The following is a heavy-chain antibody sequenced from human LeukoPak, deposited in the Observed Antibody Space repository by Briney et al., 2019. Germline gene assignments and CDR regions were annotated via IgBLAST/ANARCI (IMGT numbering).Heavy chain of an antibody. Sequence: GGSLRLSCAASGFTFSSYGMHWVRQAPGKGLEWVAFIRYDGNNEYYADSEKGRFTISRDNSKNALFLQMDSLRLEDTAVYYCAKERYCSTTTCPFDSWGQGTLVTVSS. V-gene: IGHV3-30*02. CDR2: IRYDGNNE. D-gene: IGHD2-2*01. J-gene: IGHJ4*02. CDR1: GFTFSSYG. CDR3: AKERYCSTTTCPFDS.